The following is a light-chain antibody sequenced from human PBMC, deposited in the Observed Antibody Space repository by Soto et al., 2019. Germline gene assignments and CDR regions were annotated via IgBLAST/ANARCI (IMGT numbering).Light chain of an antibody. Sequence: QSVLTQPASVSGSPGQSITISCTGTSSDVGSYNYVSWYQQHPGKAPKVMIYEVSNRASGVSDRFSGSKSGNTASLTISGLQGEEEADYYCSAHTVSRTYVFGTGTKVTV. CDR1: SSDVGSYNY. CDR2: EVS. V-gene: IGLV2-14*01. J-gene: IGLJ1*01. CDR3: SAHTVSRTYV.